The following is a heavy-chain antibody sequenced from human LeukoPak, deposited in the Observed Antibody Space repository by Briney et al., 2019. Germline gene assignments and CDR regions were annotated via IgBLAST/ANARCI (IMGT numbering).Heavy chain of an antibody. Sequence: SVKVSCKASGGTFSSYAISWVRQAPGQGLEWMGRIIPILGIANYAQKFQGRVTITADKSTSTAYMELSSLRSEDTAVYYCARDSYGSSRPNWFDPWGQGTLVTVSS. D-gene: IGHD6-6*01. CDR1: GGTFSSYA. CDR3: ARDSYGSSRPNWFDP. V-gene: IGHV1-69*04. CDR2: IIPILGIA. J-gene: IGHJ5*02.